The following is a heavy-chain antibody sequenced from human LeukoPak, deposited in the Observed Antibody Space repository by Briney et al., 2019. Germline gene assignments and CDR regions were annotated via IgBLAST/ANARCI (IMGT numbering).Heavy chain of an antibody. V-gene: IGHV3-30*04. J-gene: IGHJ4*02. D-gene: IGHD1-26*01. CDR2: ISYDGSNK. CDR3: AREPPSSWSLPLDY. CDR1: GFPLRSYA. Sequence: GGPLRLSCAASGFPLRSYAMHGFRRAPAKGREGVAVISYDGSNKYYADSVKGRFTISRDNSKNTLYLQMNSLRAEDTAVYYCAREPPSSWSLPLDYWGQGTLVTVSS.